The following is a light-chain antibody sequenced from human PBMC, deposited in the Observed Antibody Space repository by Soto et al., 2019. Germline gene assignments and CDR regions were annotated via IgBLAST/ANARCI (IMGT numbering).Light chain of an antibody. CDR3: QQSPT. CDR2: KAS. J-gene: IGKJ1*01. V-gene: IGKV1-5*03. CDR1: QSIDNW. Sequence: DIQMTQSPSTLSASVGDRVTITCRASQSIDNWLAWYQQKPGKPPKLLIYKASILERGVTARFSGGGSETEFTLTISSLQPDDVAAYYYQQSPTFGQGTRVEIK.